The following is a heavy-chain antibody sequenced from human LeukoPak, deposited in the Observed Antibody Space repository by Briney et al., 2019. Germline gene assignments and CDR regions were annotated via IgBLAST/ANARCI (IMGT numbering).Heavy chain of an antibody. J-gene: IGHJ4*02. Sequence: PGGSLRLSCAASGFTFSNYAMHWVRQAPGKGLEWVAVISYDGSNKYYADSVKGRFTISRDNSKNTLYLQMNSLRVEDTAVYYCARDHRGVRDYFDYWGQGTLVTVSS. CDR1: GFTFSNYA. CDR2: ISYDGSNK. CDR3: ARDHRGVRDYFDY. D-gene: IGHD3-10*01. V-gene: IGHV3-30-3*01.